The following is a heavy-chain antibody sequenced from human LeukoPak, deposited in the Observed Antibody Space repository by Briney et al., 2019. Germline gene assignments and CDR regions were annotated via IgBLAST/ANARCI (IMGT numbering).Heavy chain of an antibody. Sequence: GGSLRISCAASGFTFSSYAMHWVCQAPGKGLEWVAVISYDGSNKYYADSVKGRFTISRDNSKNTLYLQMNSLRAEDTAVYYCARDHRGYYDYWGQGTLVTVSS. J-gene: IGHJ4*02. CDR2: ISYDGSNK. CDR3: ARDHRGYYDY. CDR1: GFTFSSYA. V-gene: IGHV3-30*04. D-gene: IGHD3-22*01.